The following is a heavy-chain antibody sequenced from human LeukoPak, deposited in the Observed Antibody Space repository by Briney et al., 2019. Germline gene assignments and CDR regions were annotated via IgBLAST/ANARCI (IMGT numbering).Heavy chain of an antibody. CDR2: IYHSGTT. CDR1: GGSIRSATHY. D-gene: IGHD3-3*01. V-gene: IGHV4-61*01. Sequence: SETLSLTCTVSGGSIRSATHYWRWIRQPPGKGLEWIGYIYHSGTTNYNPSLRSRVTISVDTSKNQFSLKLSSVTAADTAVYYCATMKAVRVNDFWSGYPDYWGQGTLVTVSS. CDR3: ATMKAVRVNDFWSGYPDY. J-gene: IGHJ4*02.